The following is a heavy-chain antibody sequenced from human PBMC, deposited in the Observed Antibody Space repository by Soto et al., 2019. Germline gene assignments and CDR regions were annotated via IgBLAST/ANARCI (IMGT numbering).Heavy chain of an antibody. J-gene: IGHJ4*02. D-gene: IGHD4-17*01. CDR2: IIPIFGTA. CDR3: ASGADYGDYDGSFDY. Sequence: PVEVSFKASGGNCSSYAMRRVRQAAGQGLEWMGGIIPIFGTANYAQKFQGRVTITADKSTSTAYMELSSLRSEDTAVYYCASGADYGDYDGSFDYWGQGTLVTVSS. CDR1: GGNCSSYA. V-gene: IGHV1-69*06.